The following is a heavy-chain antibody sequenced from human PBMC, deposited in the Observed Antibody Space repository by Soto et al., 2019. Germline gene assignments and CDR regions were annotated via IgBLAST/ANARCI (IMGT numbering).Heavy chain of an antibody. CDR2: ISGSGSTI. Sequence: PWGSLRLSCAASGFTFIGYEINCVRHSPLKWLEWVSYISGSGSTIYYADSVKGRFTISRDNAKDSLYLQMNSLRAEDTAVYYCAREVVVFGVIIPTPMDVWGQGTTVTVSS. J-gene: IGHJ6*02. V-gene: IGHV3-48*03. CDR1: GFTFIGYE. CDR3: AREVVVFGVIIPTPMDV. D-gene: IGHD3-22*01.